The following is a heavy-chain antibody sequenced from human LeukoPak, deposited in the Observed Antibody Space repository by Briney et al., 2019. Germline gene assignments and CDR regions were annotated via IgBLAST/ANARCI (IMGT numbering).Heavy chain of an antibody. V-gene: IGHV4-38-2*01. Sequence: SETLSLTCAVSGYSISSGYYWGWIRQSAGKGLQWIGTIYHSGSTYYNPSLKRRLTISIDTSKNQFSLKLSSVTAADTAVYYCARLTISGGRFFDCWGQGTLVTVSS. J-gene: IGHJ4*02. CDR2: IYHSGST. CDR1: GYSISSGYY. CDR3: ARLTISGGRFFDC. D-gene: IGHD2-15*01.